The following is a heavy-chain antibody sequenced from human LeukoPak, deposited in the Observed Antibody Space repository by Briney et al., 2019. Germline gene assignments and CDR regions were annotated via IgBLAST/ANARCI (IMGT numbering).Heavy chain of an antibody. CDR2: IPSSSTYI. D-gene: IGHD2-2*01. CDR1: GFTFSNFW. V-gene: IGHV3-21*01. CDR3: VSFYETY. J-gene: IGHJ4*02. Sequence: SGGSLRLSCAASGFTFSNFWMNWVRQAPGKALEWVSSIPSSSTYIYYADSVKGRFTISRDNAKNSLYLQMNSLRAEDTAVYYCVSFYETYWGRGTLVTVSS.